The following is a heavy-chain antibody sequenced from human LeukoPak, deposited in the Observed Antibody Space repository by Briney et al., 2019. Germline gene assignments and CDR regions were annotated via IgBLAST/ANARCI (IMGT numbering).Heavy chain of an antibody. CDR2: IPSTSSYT. CDR1: GFTFSDYY. J-gene: IGHJ4*01. V-gene: IGHV3-11*05. CDR3: ARAANTAAGTPTLAIDY. Sequence: PGGSLRLSCVASGFTFSDYYMSWLRQAPGKGLEWVSYIPSTSSYTTYADSVKGRFTISRDNAKNSLYLQMNSLRAEDTAVYYCARAANTAAGTPTLAIDYWGQGTLVTVSS. D-gene: IGHD6-13*01.